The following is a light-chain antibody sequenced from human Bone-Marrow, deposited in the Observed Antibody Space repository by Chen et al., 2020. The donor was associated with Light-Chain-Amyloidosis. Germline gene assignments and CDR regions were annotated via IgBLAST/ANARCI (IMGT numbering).Light chain of an antibody. CDR3: QQYNNWPLT. J-gene: IGKJ1*01. Sequence: VMTQSPVALSVSPGDTATLSCRASQSLRGNLAWYQQRPGQAPRLLIYGASARATGIPARFSGSGFETDFTLTISTIQSEDFAVYYCQQYNNWPLTFGQGTRVDIK. CDR2: GAS. V-gene: IGKV3-15*01. CDR1: QSLRGN.